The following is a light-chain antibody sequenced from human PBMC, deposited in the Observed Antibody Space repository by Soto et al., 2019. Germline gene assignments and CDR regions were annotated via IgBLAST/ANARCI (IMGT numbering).Light chain of an antibody. Sequence: EIVMTQSPATLSVSPGETATLSCRASQSVAGNLAWYQQKPGQPPRLLIYGVSTRATGVPARFSGSGSETDFSLTISSLQIEDFALYYCQQSNNWPPLTFGGGTKVEIE. CDR2: GVS. V-gene: IGKV3-15*01. CDR3: QQSNNWPPLT. CDR1: QSVAGN. J-gene: IGKJ4*01.